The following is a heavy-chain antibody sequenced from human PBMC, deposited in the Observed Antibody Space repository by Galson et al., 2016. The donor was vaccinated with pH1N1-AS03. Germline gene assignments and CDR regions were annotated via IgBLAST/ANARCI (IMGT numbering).Heavy chain of an antibody. V-gene: IGHV4-59*08. CDR3: ARHYDAEVDYDYYDMDV. Sequence: SETLSLTCTVSGGSISSYFWSWIRQPPGKGLEWIGYIYYNGRTNYNPSLKSRVTISVTTPKNQFSLKLTSVTAADTAVYYCARHYDAEVDYDYYDMDVWGQGTTVTVSS. D-gene: IGHD3-3*01. J-gene: IGHJ6*02. CDR2: IYYNGRT. CDR1: GGSISSYF.